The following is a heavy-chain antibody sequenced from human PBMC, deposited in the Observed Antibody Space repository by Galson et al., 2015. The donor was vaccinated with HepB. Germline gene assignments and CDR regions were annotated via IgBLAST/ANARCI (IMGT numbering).Heavy chain of an antibody. Sequence: SVKVSCKASGYTFSTYGINWVRQAPGQGLEWMGWISAYNGRTNYAQKVQGRVSMSTDTSTSTANMELRSLRSGDTAVYYCARSPQPLTGDFDYWGQGTPVTVSS. V-gene: IGHV1-18*01. D-gene: IGHD7-27*01. J-gene: IGHJ4*02. CDR2: ISAYNGRT. CDR3: ARSPQPLTGDFDY. CDR1: GYTFSTYG.